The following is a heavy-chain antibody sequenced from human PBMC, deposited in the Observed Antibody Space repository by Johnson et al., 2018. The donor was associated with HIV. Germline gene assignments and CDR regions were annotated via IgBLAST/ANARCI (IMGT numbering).Heavy chain of an antibody. J-gene: IGHJ3*02. V-gene: IGHV3-30-3*01. D-gene: IGHD1-26*01. CDR2: ISYDGSNK. Sequence: QVQLMESGGGVVQPGRSLRLSCAASGFTFSSYAMHWVRQAPGKGLEWVAVISYDGSNKYYADSVRGRFTISRDNSKNTLYLQMNSLRAEDTAVYYCARSYSGSTWDAFDIWGQGTLVTVSS. CDR3: ARSYSGSTWDAFDI. CDR1: GFTFSSYA.